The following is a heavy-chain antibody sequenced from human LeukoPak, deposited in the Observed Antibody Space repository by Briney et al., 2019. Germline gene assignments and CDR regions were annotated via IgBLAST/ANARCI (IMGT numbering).Heavy chain of an antibody. CDR1: GGSISSHY. Sequence: SETLSLTCTVSGGSISSHYWSWIRQPPGKGLEWIGYIYYSGSTNYNPSLMSRVTISVDSSKNQFSLRLSSVTAADTAVYFCARGHKGLEVWGQGATVTVSS. V-gene: IGHV4-59*11. CDR2: IYYSGST. CDR3: ARGHKGLEV. J-gene: IGHJ6*02.